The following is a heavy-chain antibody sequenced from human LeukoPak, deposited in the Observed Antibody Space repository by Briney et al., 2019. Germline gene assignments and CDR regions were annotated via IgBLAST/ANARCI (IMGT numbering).Heavy chain of an antibody. CDR1: GGSISSYY. Sequence: PSETLSLTCTVYGGSISSYYWSWLRQPPGKGLEWIGYIYYSGSTNYNPSLKSRVTISVDTSKNQFSLKLSSVTAADTAVYYCARGITMVRGNAFDIWGQGTMVTVSS. J-gene: IGHJ3*02. V-gene: IGHV4-59*01. CDR3: ARGITMVRGNAFDI. D-gene: IGHD3-10*01. CDR2: IYYSGST.